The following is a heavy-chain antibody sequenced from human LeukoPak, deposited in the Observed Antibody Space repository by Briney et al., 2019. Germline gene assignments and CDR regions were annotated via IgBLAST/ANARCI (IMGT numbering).Heavy chain of an antibody. D-gene: IGHD1-26*01. J-gene: IGHJ4*02. CDR3: ARDWQDVGGATYPRD. CDR2: INHSGST. CDR1: GGSFSGYY. Sequence: RSSETLSLTCAVYGGSFSGYYWSWIRQPPGKGLEWIGEINHSGSTNYNPSLKSRVTISVDTSKNQFSLKLSSVTAADTAVYYCARDWQDVGGATYPRDWGQGTLVTVSS. V-gene: IGHV4-34*01.